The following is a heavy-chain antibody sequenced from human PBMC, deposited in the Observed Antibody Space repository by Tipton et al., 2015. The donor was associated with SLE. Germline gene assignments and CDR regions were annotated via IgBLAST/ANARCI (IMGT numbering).Heavy chain of an antibody. J-gene: IGHJ3*02. D-gene: IGHD3-22*01. CDR3: ARDHYYDSSGYYSGAFDI. CDR2: IYHSGST. Sequence: LRLSCAASGFTFDDYAMHWVRQPPGKGLEWIGSIYHSGSTYYNPSLKSRVTISVDTSKNQFSLKLSSVTAADTAVYYCARDHYYDSSGYYSGAFDIWGQGTMVTVSS. CDR1: GFTFDDYA. V-gene: IGHV4-38-2*02.